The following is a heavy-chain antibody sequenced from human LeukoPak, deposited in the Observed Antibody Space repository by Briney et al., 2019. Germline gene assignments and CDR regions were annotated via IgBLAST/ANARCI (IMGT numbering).Heavy chain of an antibody. Sequence: GGSLRLSCAASGFTFSNYWMHWVRQAPGKGLVNSDTSYADSVKGRFTISRDNAKNTLNLQMNSLRAEDTAVYYCARNIDYYDSSGYYYLRYFDFWGQGTLVTVSS. CDR3: ARNIDYYDSSGYYYLRYFDF. CDR1: GFTFSNYW. CDR2: SDT. V-gene: IGHV3-74*01. D-gene: IGHD3-22*01. J-gene: IGHJ4*02.